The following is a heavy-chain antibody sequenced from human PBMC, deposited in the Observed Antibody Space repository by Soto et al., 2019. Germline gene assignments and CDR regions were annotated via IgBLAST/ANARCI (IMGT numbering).Heavy chain of an antibody. CDR1: GFTFDDYA. CDR2: INWNSGSI. D-gene: IGHD6-13*01. V-gene: IGHV3-9*01. CDR3: VKDESINWYSGHFRH. J-gene: IGHJ1*01. Sequence: GGSLRLSCAASGFTFDDYAMHWVRQVPGKGLEWVSGINWNSGSIGYGDSVKGRFAISRDNAKNSLHLQMNSLSAEDTAFYYCVKDESINWYSGHFRHWGQGTLVTVSS.